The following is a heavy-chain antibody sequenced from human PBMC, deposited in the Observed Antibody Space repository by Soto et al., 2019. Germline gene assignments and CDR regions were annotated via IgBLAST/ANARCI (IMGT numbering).Heavy chain of an antibody. CDR2: ISYDGRSK. D-gene: IGHD3-10*01. J-gene: IGHJ6*04. CDR3: ARGRCLTLRGREFYCKLDV. Sequence: QVHLVESGGGVVQPGRSLRLSCTASGFSLTSFAVHWVRQAPGKGLEWVAVISYDGRSKYYIESVKGRFNISRDNFKNMMYMGIDNLRTEDTAVYYCARGRCLTLRGREFYCKLDVWGEWTTVSVSS. CDR1: GFSLTSFA. V-gene: IGHV3-30*04.